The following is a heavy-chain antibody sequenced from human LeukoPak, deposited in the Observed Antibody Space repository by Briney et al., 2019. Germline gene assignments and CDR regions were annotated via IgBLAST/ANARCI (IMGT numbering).Heavy chain of an antibody. CDR2: INPSGGST. CDR1: GYTFTSYY. CDR3: VRGASSIAALNPFWYFDL. D-gene: IGHD6-6*01. V-gene: IGHV1-46*01. J-gene: IGHJ2*01. Sequence: ASVKVSCKASGYTFTSYYMHWVRQGPGQGLEWMGIINPSGGSTSYAQKFQGRVTMTRDTSTNTVYMELSSLRSEDTAVFYCVRGASSIAALNPFWYFDLWGCGTLVTVSS.